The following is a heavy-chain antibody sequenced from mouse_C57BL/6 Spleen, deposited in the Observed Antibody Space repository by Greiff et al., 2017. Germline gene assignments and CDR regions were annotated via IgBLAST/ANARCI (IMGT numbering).Heavy chain of an antibody. CDR2: IRSKSNNYAT. V-gene: IGHV10-1*01. J-gene: IGHJ4*01. CDR1: GFSFNTYA. Sequence: EVQVVESGGGLVQPKGSLKLSCAASGFSFNTYAMNWVRQAPGKGLEWVARIRSKSNNYATYNADSVIDRFTITSDDSEILLYLQMNNLKTEVTSMDYCVYYGDYDAMGYWGQGTSVTVSA. D-gene: IGHD2-13*01. CDR3: VYYGDYDAMGY.